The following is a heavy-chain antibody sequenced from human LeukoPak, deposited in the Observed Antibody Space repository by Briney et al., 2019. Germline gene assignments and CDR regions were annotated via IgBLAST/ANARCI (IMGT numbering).Heavy chain of an antibody. D-gene: IGHD2-15*01. CDR3: ARGQIYCSGGSCYYSFGDDY. V-gene: IGHV1-8*01. CDR2: INPNSGNT. Sequence: GASVKVSCKASGYTFTSYDINWVRQATGQGLEWMGWINPNSGNTGYPQKFQGRVTMTRNTSISTAYMELSSLRSEDTAVYYCARGQIYCSGGSCYYSFGDDYWGQGTLVTVSS. CDR1: GYTFTSYD. J-gene: IGHJ4*02.